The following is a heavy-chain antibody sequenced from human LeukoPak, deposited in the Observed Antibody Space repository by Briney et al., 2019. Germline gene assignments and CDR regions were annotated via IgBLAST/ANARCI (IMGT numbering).Heavy chain of an antibody. CDR2: IPYDGINK. Sequence: PGRSLRLSCAASGFTFSSYAMHWVRQAPGKGLEWVAFIPYDGINKYYADSVKGRFTISRDNSKNTLYLQMNSLRTEDTAVYYCAKRGDYDILTGYLEYFDYWGQGTLVTVSS. CDR1: GFTFSSYA. J-gene: IGHJ4*02. D-gene: IGHD3-9*01. V-gene: IGHV3-30*04. CDR3: AKRGDYDILTGYLEYFDY.